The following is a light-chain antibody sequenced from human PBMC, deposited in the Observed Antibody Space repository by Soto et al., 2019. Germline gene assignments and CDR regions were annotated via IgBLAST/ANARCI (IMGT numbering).Light chain of an antibody. CDR1: QTGYNY. Sequence: EIVLTQSPATLSLSPGERATLSCRASQTGYNYLAWSQQRPGQAATLLIYNSSNRATVIPARFSGSGSGTECTLIVTSLEREDLAFYLEQQRDDWPPTLGGGS. V-gene: IGKV3-11*01. CDR3: QQRDDWPPT. CDR2: NSS. J-gene: IGKJ4*01.